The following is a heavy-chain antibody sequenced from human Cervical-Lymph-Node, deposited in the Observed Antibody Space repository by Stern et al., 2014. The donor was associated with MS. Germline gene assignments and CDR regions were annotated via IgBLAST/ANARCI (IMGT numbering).Heavy chain of an antibody. Sequence: VQLVESGGGVVQPGRSLRLSCAASGFTFSSYGMHWVRQAPGKGLEGVAVIWYDGSNKFYADSVKGRFTISRDNSKNTLYLQMNSLRAEDTAVYYCARDVDTANYYYYGMDVWGQGTTVTVSS. CDR2: IWYDGSNK. J-gene: IGHJ6*02. CDR3: ARDVDTANYYYYGMDV. D-gene: IGHD5-18*01. CDR1: GFTFSSYG. V-gene: IGHV3-33*01.